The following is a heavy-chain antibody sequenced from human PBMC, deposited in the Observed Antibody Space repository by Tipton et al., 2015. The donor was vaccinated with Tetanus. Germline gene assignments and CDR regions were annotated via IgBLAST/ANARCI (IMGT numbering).Heavy chain of an antibody. V-gene: IGHV1-18*01. CDR3: ARDSRVMHDSSGYYHYGSRYYPFDI. D-gene: IGHD3-22*01. CDR2: ISAYNGNT. CDR1: GYTFTSYG. Sequence: QLVQSGAEVKKPGASVKVSCKASGYTFTSYGISWVRQAPGQGLEWMGWISAYNGNTNYAQKLQGRVTMATDTSTSTAYMELRSLRADDTAVYYCARDSRVMHDSSGYYHYGSRYYPFDIWGQGTMVTVSS. J-gene: IGHJ3*02.